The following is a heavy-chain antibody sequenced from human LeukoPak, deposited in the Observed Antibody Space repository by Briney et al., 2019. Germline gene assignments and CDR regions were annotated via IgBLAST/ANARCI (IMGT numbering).Heavy chain of an antibody. V-gene: IGHV3-53*01. CDR3: ARTYYYGSGSYRIFDY. CDR1: GFTVSSNY. D-gene: IGHD3-10*01. CDR2: TYSGGST. Sequence: GGSLRLSCAASGFTVSSNYMSWVRQAPGKGLEWVSVTYSGGSTYYADSVKGRFTISRDNSKNTLYLQMNSLRAEDTAVYYCARTYYYGSGSYRIFDYWGQGTLVTVSS. J-gene: IGHJ4*02.